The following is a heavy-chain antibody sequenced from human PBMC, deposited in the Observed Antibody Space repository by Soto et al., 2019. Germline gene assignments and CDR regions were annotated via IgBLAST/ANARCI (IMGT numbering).Heavy chain of an antibody. V-gene: IGHV3-23*01. CDR2: ISGSGATT. Sequence: EVQLLESGGGLVQPGGSLRLSCAASGFTFSNYAMNWVRQAPGKGLEWVSVISGSGATTYYADSMKGRFTISRDNSKNPVYLQMNSLRAEDTAVYYCARDPGGNSYGFDDWGQGTLVTVSS. D-gene: IGHD5-18*01. CDR1: GFTFSNYA. CDR3: ARDPGGNSYGFDD. J-gene: IGHJ4*02.